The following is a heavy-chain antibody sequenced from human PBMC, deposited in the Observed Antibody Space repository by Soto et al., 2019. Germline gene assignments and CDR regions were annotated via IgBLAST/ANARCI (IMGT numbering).Heavy chain of an antibody. CDR2: ISGSGGST. D-gene: IGHD2-2*01. Sequence: LRLSFAASGFTFSSYAMSWVRQAPGKGLEWVSAISGSGGSTYYADSVKGRFTISRDNSKNTLYLQMNSLRAEDTAVYYCAKDLVDIVVVPAALRPRGYYGMDVWGQGTTVTVSS. V-gene: IGHV3-23*01. J-gene: IGHJ6*02. CDR3: AKDLVDIVVVPAALRPRGYYGMDV. CDR1: GFTFSSYA.